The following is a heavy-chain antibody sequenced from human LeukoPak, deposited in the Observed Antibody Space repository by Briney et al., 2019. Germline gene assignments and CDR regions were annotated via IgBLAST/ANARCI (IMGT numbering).Heavy chain of an antibody. D-gene: IGHD3-10*01. Sequence: ASVKVSCKASGYTFTSYGISWVRQAPGQGLEWMGWINPNSGGTNYAQKFQGWVTMTRDTSISTAYMELSRLRSDDTAVYYCARDLGFGELYAGMDVWGQGTTVTVSS. J-gene: IGHJ6*02. CDR2: INPNSGGT. CDR1: GYTFTSYG. CDR3: ARDLGFGELYAGMDV. V-gene: IGHV1-2*04.